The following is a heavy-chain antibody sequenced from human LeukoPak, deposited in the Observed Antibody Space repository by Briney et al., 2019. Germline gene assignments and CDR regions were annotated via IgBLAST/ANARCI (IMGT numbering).Heavy chain of an antibody. CDR3: LLSNLHYYYYYMDV. Sequence: PGGSLRLSCAASGFTFSSYGMHWVRQAPGKGLEWVAFIRYDGSNKYYADSVKGRFTISRDNSKNTLYLQMNSLRAEDTAVYYCLLSNLHYYYYYMDVWGKGTTVTVSS. J-gene: IGHJ6*03. V-gene: IGHV3-30*02. CDR2: IRYDGSNK. CDR1: GFTFSSYG.